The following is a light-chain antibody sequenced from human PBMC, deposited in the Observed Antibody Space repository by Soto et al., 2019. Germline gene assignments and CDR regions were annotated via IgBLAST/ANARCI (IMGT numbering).Light chain of an antibody. Sequence: EVGMTQSPATLSVSPGERATLSCRASESVDNRLAWYQHTPGQAPRLLIYGASNRATGVPAKFSGSGSGTEFTLTITSLQSEDFALYYCQQYGDWPRTFGQGTKVEI. CDR3: QQYGDWPRT. V-gene: IGKV3-15*01. J-gene: IGKJ1*01. CDR2: GAS. CDR1: ESVDNR.